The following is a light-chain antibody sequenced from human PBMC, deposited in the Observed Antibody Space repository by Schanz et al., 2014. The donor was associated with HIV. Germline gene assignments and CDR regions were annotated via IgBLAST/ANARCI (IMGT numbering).Light chain of an antibody. CDR2: GAS. CDR1: QSVSTY. Sequence: EIVLTQSPGTLSLSPGERATLSCRASQSVSTYLAWYQQKPGQSPRLLIYGASKRATGIPPRFSGSGSGTDFTLTINSLEPEDFALYYCQQGGSWPLTFGGGTTVEIK. CDR3: QQGGSWPLT. J-gene: IGKJ4*01. V-gene: IGKV3-11*01.